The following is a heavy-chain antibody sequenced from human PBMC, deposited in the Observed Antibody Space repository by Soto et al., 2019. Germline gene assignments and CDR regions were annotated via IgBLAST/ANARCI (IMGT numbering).Heavy chain of an antibody. CDR3: ARLMTKVRDYYGIDV. J-gene: IGHJ6*02. D-gene: IGHD4-4*01. Sequence: GAAVKVACKASGCTFSIYAISWVRQAPGQGLEWMGGIIPIFGTANYAQKFQGRVTITADKSTSTAYMELSSLRSEDTAVYYCARLMTKVRDYYGIDVWGQGTRVTVSS. CDR1: GCTFSIYA. CDR2: IIPIFGTA. V-gene: IGHV1-69*06.